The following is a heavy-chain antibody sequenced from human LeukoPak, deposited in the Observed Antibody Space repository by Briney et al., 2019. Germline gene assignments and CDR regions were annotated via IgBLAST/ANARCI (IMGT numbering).Heavy chain of an antibody. J-gene: IGHJ4*02. CDR3: ARGGFGY. CDR2: IYYSGST. CDR1: GGSISSSSYY. Sequence: SETLSLTCTVSGGSISSSSYYWGWIRQPPGKGLEWIGSIYYSGSTYYNPSLKSRVTISVDTSKNQFSLKLSSVTAADTAVYYCARGGFGYWGQGTLVTVSS. V-gene: IGHV4-39*07. D-gene: IGHD2-15*01.